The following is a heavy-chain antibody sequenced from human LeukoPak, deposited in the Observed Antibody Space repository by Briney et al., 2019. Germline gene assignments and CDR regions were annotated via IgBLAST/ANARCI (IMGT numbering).Heavy chain of an antibody. V-gene: IGHV4-59*02. CDR1: GGSVSSYY. Sequence: SETLSLTCTVSGGSVSSYYWSWIRQLPGKGLEWIGYIYYSGSTNYNPSLKSRVTISVDTSKNQFSLKLSSVTAADTPVYYCARGESPDYWGQGTLVTVSS. D-gene: IGHD3-10*01. J-gene: IGHJ4*02. CDR2: IYYSGST. CDR3: ARGESPDY.